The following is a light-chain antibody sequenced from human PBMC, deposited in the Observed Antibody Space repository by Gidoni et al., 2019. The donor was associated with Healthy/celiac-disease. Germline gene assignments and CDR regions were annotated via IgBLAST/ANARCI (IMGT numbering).Light chain of an antibody. V-gene: IGLV3-1*01. CDR1: KLGDKY. CDR2: QDS. Sequence: SYELTQPPSVSVSPGQTASITCPGDKLGDKYACWYQQKPGQSPVLVIYQDSKRPSGIPERFSGSNSGNTATLTISGTQARDEADYYCQAWDSSTYVFGTGTKVTVL. J-gene: IGLJ1*01. CDR3: QAWDSSTYV.